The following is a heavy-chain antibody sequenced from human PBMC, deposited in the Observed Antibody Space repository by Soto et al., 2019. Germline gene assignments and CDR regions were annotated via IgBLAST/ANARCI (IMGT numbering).Heavy chain of an antibody. CDR1: GYTFTSYY. D-gene: IGHD4-4*01. V-gene: IGHV1-46*01. CDR2: INPSGGST. CDR3: AREFVVPVADYNPYYGMDV. Sequence: QVQLVQSGAEVKKPGASVKVSCKASGYTFTSYYMHWVRQAPGQGLEWMGIINPSGGSTSYAQKFQGRVTMTRDTSTSTVYMELSSLRSEDTAVYYCAREFVVPVADYNPYYGMDVWGQGTTVTVSS. J-gene: IGHJ6*02.